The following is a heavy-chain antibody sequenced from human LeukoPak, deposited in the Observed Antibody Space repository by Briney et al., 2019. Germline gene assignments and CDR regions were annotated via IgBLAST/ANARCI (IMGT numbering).Heavy chain of an antibody. V-gene: IGHV3-7*03. J-gene: IGHJ6*02. Sequence: GGSLRLPCAASGFALSSHWMTWVRQVPGRGPEWVANANRDGSETYYLDSVKGRFTISKDNAKNSLYLQMNSLRAEDTALYHCARNNGMDVWGQGTTVIVSS. CDR3: ARNNGMDV. CDR1: GFALSSHW. CDR2: ANRDGSET.